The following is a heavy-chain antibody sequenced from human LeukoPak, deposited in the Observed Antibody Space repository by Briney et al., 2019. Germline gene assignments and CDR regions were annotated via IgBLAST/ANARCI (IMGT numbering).Heavy chain of an antibody. CDR1: GFTFSSYA. CDR2: ISSNGGST. V-gene: IGHV3-64*01. D-gene: IGHD3-9*01. J-gene: IGHJ4*02. Sequence: GGSLRLSCAASGFTFSSYAMHWVRQAPGKGLEYVSAISSNGGSTYYANSVKGRFTISRDNSKNTLYLQMNSLRAEDTAVYYCVKGRYYNILTGYYKARRGFDYWGQGTLVTVSS. CDR3: VKGRYYNILTGYYKARRGFDY.